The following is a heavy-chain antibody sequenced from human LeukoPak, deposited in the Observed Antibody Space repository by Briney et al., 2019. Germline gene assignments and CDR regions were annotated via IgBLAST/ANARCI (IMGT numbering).Heavy chain of an antibody. D-gene: IGHD2-21*01. CDR1: GFTFSSYS. CDR3: AREDLFDAFDI. V-gene: IGHV3-48*01. Sequence: GGSLRLSCAASGFTFSSYSMNWVRQAPGKGLEWVSYISSSSSTIYYADSVKGRFTISRDNAKNSLYLQMNSLRAEDTAVYYCAREDLFDAFDIWGQGTMVTVSS. CDR2: ISSSSSTI. J-gene: IGHJ3*02.